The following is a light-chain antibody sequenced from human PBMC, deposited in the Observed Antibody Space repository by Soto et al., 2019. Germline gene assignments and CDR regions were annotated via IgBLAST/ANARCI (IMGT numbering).Light chain of an antibody. V-gene: IGLV1-44*01. J-gene: IGLJ2*01. CDR2: SLN. Sequence: QPVLTQPPSASGTPGQRVTISCSGRGSNIGSNTVNWYQQLPGTAPKLLIYSLNQRPSGVPDRFSGSKSGTSASLAISGLQSEDEAAYYCATWDDSLNGVVFGGGTKLTVL. CDR3: ATWDDSLNGVV. CDR1: GSNIGSNT.